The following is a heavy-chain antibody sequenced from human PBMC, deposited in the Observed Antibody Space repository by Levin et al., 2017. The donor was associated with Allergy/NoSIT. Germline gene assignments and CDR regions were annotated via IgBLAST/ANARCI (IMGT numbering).Heavy chain of an antibody. CDR2: INHSGST. V-gene: IGHV4-34*01. J-gene: IGHJ4*02. D-gene: IGHD2-15*01. CDR1: GGSFSDYY. CDR3: ARGGYCSGGSCYPPY. Sequence: SETLSLTCAVYGGSFSDYYWSWIRQPPGKGLEWIGEINHSGSTNYNPSLKSRVTISVDTSKNQFSLKVNSVNAADTAVYYCARGGYCSGGSCYPPYWGRGALVTVSS.